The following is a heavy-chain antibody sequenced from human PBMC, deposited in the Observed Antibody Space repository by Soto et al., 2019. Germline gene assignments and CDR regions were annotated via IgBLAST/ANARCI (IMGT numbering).Heavy chain of an antibody. CDR1: GFTFSNSA. D-gene: IGHD2-21*02. J-gene: IGHJ4*02. Sequence: GGSLRLSXVASGFTFSNSAMSWVRHVPGKGLEWAAGISSSGGRTNYADSVKGRFTISRDNSKDTLYLQMNSLRAEDTALYYCAKVQEFCGFNCYIVDSWGQGVLVTVSS. CDR3: AKVQEFCGFNCYIVDS. V-gene: IGHV3-23*01. CDR2: ISSSGGRT.